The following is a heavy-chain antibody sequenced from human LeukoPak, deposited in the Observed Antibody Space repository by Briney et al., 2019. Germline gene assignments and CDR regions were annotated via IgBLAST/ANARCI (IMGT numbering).Heavy chain of an antibody. J-gene: IGHJ3*01. CDR3: VRDPAILTGLGDAFDL. D-gene: IGHD3-9*01. Sequence: SETLSLTCTVSDYSISSGYYWGWIRQPPGKGLEWIGSIFRTGSTYYNPSLKSRVTLSVDTSKSQLSLRLTSVTAADAAVYYCVRDPAILTGLGDAFDLWGQGTMITVSS. CDR2: IFRTGST. CDR1: DYSISSGYY. V-gene: IGHV4-38-2*02.